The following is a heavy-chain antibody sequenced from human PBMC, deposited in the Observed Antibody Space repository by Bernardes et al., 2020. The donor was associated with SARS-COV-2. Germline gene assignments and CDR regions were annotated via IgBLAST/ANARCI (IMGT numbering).Heavy chain of an antibody. J-gene: IGHJ1*01. CDR2: ISGSGGNT. D-gene: IGHD3-22*01. Sequence: GGSLRLSCAASGFTFSSYVMNWVRQAPGKGLEWVSGISGSGGNTYYADSVKGRFTISRDNSKNTLYLQMNSLRAEDTAIDYCSKDPGLIMLKGLTMTAIPGYWQKWGKCTPISVS. CDR1: GFTFSSYV. CDR3: SKDPGLIMLKGLTMTAIPGYWQK. V-gene: IGHV3-23*01.